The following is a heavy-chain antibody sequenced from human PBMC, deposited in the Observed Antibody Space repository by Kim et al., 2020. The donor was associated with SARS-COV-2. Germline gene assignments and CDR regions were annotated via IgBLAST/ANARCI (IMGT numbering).Heavy chain of an antibody. CDR3: AKGCHYYDSSGYYYSGDGDAVDI. Sequence: GGSLRLSCAASGFTFDDYAMHWVRQAPGKGLEWVSGISWNSGSIGYADSVKGRFTISRDNAKNSLYLQMNSLRAEDTALYYCAKGCHYYDSSGYYYSGDGDAVDIWGPGTMGTVSS. CDR1: GFTFDDYA. D-gene: IGHD3-22*01. V-gene: IGHV3-9*01. CDR2: ISWNSGSI. J-gene: IGHJ3*02.